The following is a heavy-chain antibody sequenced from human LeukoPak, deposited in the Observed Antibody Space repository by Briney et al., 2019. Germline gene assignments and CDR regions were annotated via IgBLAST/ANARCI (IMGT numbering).Heavy chain of an antibody. V-gene: IGHV3-30*18. D-gene: IGHD5-12*01. J-gene: IGHJ3*02. CDR1: GFTVSSNY. CDR3: AKDLVATTYRDAFDI. Sequence: PGGSLRLSCAVSGFTVSSNYMSWVRQAPGKGLEWVAVISYDGSNKYYADSVKGRFTISRDNSKNTMYLQMNSLRAEDTAVYYCAKDLVATTYRDAFDIWGQGTMVTVSS. CDR2: ISYDGSNK.